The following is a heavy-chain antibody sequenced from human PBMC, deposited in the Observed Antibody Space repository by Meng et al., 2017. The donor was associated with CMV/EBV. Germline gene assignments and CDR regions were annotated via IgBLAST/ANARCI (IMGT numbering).Heavy chain of an antibody. V-gene: IGHV4-31*02. J-gene: IGHJ4*02. CDR3: ARGGIAAAGSDFFDY. Sequence: GGSISSGGYYWSWIRQHPGKGLELVGYIYYSGSTCYNQSLKSRVTISIDTSKNQFSLELSSVTAADTAVYYCARGGIAAAGSDFFDYWGQGTLVTVSS. CDR1: GGSISSGGYY. CDR2: IYYSGST. D-gene: IGHD6-13*01.